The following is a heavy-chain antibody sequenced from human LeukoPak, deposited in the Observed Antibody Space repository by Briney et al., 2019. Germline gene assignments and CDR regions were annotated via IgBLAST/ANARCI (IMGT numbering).Heavy chain of an antibody. J-gene: IGHJ4*02. Sequence: GGSLRLSCAASGFIFDDYGMSWVRQAPGKGLEWVSGINWNGGSRGYADSVKGRFTISRDNAKNSLYLQMNSLRAEDTALYYCARSSHNNYWYFDYWGQGTLVTVSS. CDR3: ARSSHNNYWYFDY. D-gene: IGHD1-1*01. CDR1: GFIFDDYG. CDR2: INWNGGSR. V-gene: IGHV3-20*04.